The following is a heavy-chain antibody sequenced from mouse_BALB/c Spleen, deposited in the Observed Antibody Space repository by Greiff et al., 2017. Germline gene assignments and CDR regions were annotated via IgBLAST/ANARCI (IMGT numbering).Heavy chain of an antibody. V-gene: IGHV5-4*02. CDR3: ARAGGTPYAMDY. CDR1: GFTFSDYY. D-gene: IGHD2-14*01. Sequence: EVHLVESGGGLVKPGGSLKLSCAASGFTFSDYYMYWVRQTPEKRLEWVATISDGGSYTYYPDSVKGRFTISRDNAKNNLYLQMSSLKSEDTAMYYCARAGGTPYAMDYWGQGTSVTVSS. CDR2: ISDGGSYT. J-gene: IGHJ4*01.